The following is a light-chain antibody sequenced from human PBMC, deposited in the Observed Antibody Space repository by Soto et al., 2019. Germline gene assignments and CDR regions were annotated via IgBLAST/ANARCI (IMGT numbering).Light chain of an antibody. Sequence: QSVLTQPASVSGSRGQSVAISCTGTSSDVGAYDYVSWYQQHPDKAPQLMIYEVSNRPSGVSNRFSGSKSVNTATLTISGLQAEDEADYYCSSHTSSNTRIFGTGTKVTVL. CDR1: SSDVGAYDY. CDR2: EVS. CDR3: SSHTSSNTRI. V-gene: IGLV2-14*03. J-gene: IGLJ1*01.